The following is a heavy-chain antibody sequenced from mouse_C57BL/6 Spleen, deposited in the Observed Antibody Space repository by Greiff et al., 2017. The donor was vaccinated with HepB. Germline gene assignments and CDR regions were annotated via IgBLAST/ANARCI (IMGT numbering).Heavy chain of an antibody. J-gene: IGHJ2*01. V-gene: IGHV5-4*01. CDR2: ISDGGSYT. D-gene: IGHD4-1*01. Sequence: EVKLVESGGGLVKPGGSLKLSCAASGFTFSSYAMSWVRQTPEKRLEWVATISDGGSYTYYPDNVKGRFTISRDNAKNNLYLQMSHLKSEDTAMYYCAREETGPPYFDYWGQGTTLTVSS. CDR3: AREETGPPYFDY. CDR1: GFTFSSYA.